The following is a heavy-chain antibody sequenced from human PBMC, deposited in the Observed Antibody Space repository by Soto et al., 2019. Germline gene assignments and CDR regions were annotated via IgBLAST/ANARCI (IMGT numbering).Heavy chain of an antibody. Sequence: ASVKVSCKASGYSFTDYHIHWVRQAPGQGLELLGRINPKSGGTSTAQKFQGWVTMTTDTSISTASMELTRLTSDDTAIYYCARGDSTDCSNGVCSFFYNHDMDVWGQGPPITVSS. D-gene: IGHD2-8*01. CDR1: GYSFTDYH. J-gene: IGHJ6*02. V-gene: IGHV1-2*04. CDR3: ARGDSTDCSNGVCSFFYNHDMDV. CDR2: INPKSGGT.